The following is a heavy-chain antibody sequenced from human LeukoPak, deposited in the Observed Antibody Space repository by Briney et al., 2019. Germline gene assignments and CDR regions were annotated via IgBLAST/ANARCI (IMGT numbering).Heavy chain of an antibody. Sequence: ASVKVSCKASGYTFTTYYMDWVRQAPGQGLEGMGIINPSGGTTMYAQKFQGRVTITRDTSTSTVYIELSSLRSEDTGVYYGARGYSSSSGDFDYWGQGTLVTVSS. D-gene: IGHD6-6*01. CDR1: GYTFTTYY. V-gene: IGHV1-46*03. CDR3: ARGYSSSSGDFDY. CDR2: INPSGGTT. J-gene: IGHJ4*02.